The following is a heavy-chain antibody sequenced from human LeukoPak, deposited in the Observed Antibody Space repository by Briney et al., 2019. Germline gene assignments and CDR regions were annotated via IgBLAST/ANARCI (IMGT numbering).Heavy chain of an antibody. CDR1: GFRFSEYF. CDR3: ARDLAYGYEEFDY. J-gene: IGHJ4*02. Sequence: PGGSLRLSCAGSGFRFSEYFMSWVRQAPGKGLEWVSYISSSGSDTTYADSVRGRFTVSRDNAMNSLFLQMNSLRVEDTAVYYCARDLAYGYEEFDYWGQGTLVTVSS. CDR2: ISSSGSDT. D-gene: IGHD5-18*01. V-gene: IGHV3-11*05.